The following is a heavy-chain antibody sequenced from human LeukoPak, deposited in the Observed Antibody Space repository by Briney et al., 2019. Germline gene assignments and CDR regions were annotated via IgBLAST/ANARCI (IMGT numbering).Heavy chain of an antibody. V-gene: IGHV1-69*13. CDR1: GGTFSSYA. CDR3: ARVDPLGDYADY. Sequence: SVKVSCTASGGTFSSYAISWVRQAPGQGLEWMGGIIPIFGTANYAQKFQGRVTITADESTSTAYMELSSLRSEDTAVYYCARVDPLGDYADYWGQGTLVTVSS. J-gene: IGHJ4*02. CDR2: IIPIFGTA. D-gene: IGHD4-17*01.